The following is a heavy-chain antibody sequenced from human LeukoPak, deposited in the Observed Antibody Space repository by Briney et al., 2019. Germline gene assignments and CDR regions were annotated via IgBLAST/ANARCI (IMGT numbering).Heavy chain of an antibody. CDR1: GFTFSTYW. CDR3: VRGWADTVMSRMDS. J-gene: IGHJ4*02. V-gene: IGHV3-7*01. CDR2: IKQDGSAQ. D-gene: IGHD5-18*01. Sequence: GGPLRLSCAASGFTFSTYWMNWIRQAPGKGLEWVANIKQDGSAQFYVDPVKGRFTISRDNAKTSLYLQMNSLRAEDTAVYYCVRGWADTVMSRMDSWGQGTLVTVSS.